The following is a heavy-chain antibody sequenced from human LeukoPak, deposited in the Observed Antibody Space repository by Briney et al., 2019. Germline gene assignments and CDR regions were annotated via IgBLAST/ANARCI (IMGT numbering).Heavy chain of an antibody. CDR1: GFTFSSYA. Sequence: GGSLRLSCAASGFTFSSYAMSWVRQAPGKGLEWVSAISGSGGSTYYADSVKGRFTISRDNSKDTLYLQMNSLRAEDTAVYYCATDYGSGSYHYYYYGMDVWGKGTTVTVSS. CDR2: ISGSGGST. D-gene: IGHD3-10*01. V-gene: IGHV3-23*01. CDR3: ATDYGSGSYHYYYYGMDV. J-gene: IGHJ6*04.